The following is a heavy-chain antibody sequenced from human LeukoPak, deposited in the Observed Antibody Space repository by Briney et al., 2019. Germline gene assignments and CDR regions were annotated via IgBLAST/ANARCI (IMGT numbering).Heavy chain of an antibody. D-gene: IGHD6-19*01. CDR2: MNPNSGNT. J-gene: IGHJ4*02. Sequence: ASVKVSCKASGYTFTSYDINWVRQATGQGLEWMGWMNPNSGNTGYAQKFQGRVTMTRNTSISTAYMELSSLRSEDTAVYYCVRAVGGLVGNYYFDYWDQGTLVTVSS. CDR3: VRAVGGLVGNYYFDY. V-gene: IGHV1-8*01. CDR1: GYTFTSYD.